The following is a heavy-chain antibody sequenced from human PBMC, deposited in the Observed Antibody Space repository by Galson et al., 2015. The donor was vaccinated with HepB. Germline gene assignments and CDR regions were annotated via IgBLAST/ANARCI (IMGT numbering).Heavy chain of an antibody. J-gene: IGHJ5*02. CDR1: GDSVSSNTVG. CDR2: TYYRSKWFT. V-gene: IGHV6-1*01. CDR3: AREGGDSYYDFWSGINNWFDP. Sequence: CAISGDSVSSNTVGWNWIRQSPSRGLEWLGRTYYRSKWFTDYADSVKSRITINPDTSKNQFSLQLNSVTPEDTAVYYCAREGGDSYYDFWSGINNWFDPWGQGTLVTVSS. D-gene: IGHD3-3*01.